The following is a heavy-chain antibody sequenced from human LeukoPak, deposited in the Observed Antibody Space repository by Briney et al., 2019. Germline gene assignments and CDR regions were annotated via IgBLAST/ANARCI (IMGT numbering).Heavy chain of an antibody. CDR1: GFSFSS. J-gene: IGHJ4*02. D-gene: IGHD1-1*01. CDR3: ARDRLEGGETFDS. Sequence: PGGSLRLSCAASGFSFSSLDWVRQAPGQGLEWVSSITGSSSYISYADSVKGRFTISRDNAENSLFLQMNGLKPEDTAVYFCARDRLEGGETFDSWGQGTLVTVSS. V-gene: IGHV3-21*01. CDR2: ITGSSSYI.